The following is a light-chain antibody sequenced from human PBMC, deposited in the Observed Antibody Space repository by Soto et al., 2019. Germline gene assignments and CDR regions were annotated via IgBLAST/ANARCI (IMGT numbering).Light chain of an antibody. CDR1: QTLSSW. CDR2: AAS. J-gene: IGKJ1*01. V-gene: IGKV1-39*01. CDR3: QQSYSTPPCT. Sequence: KQMSQYLATLSDSVKDRVTITCRARQTLSSWLAWYQQKPGKAPKHLIYAASNLQSGVPSRFSGSGSGTDFTLTISSLQQAEVATYYCQQSYSTPPCTFGEGTKVAIK.